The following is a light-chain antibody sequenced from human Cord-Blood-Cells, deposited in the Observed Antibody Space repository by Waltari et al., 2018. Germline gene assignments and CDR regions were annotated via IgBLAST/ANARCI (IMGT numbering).Light chain of an antibody. J-gene: IGLJ1*01. V-gene: IGLV2-8*01. Sequence: QSALTQPPSPSGSPGQSVTISCTGTRSDVGGYNSVPWYQQHPGKAPKLMIYEVSKRPSGVPDRFSGSKSGNTASLTVSGLQAEDEADYYCSSYAGSNNVFGTGTKVTVL. CDR3: SSYAGSNNV. CDR1: RSDVGGYNS. CDR2: EVS.